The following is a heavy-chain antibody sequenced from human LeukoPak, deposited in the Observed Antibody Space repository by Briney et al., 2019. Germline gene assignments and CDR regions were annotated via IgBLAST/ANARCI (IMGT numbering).Heavy chain of an antibody. J-gene: IGHJ4*02. D-gene: IGHD2-15*01. Sequence: SETLSLTCSVSGDSISSSGYYWGWLRQPPGKGLEWIGSIYYTGSTYYNPSLKSRVTISIDTSKNQFSLKLSSVTAADTAVYFCAYLLYCSGGSCHTNSFDYWGQGTLVTVSS. CDR2: IYYTGST. CDR1: GDSISSSGYY. V-gene: IGHV4-39*01. CDR3: AYLLYCSGGSCHTNSFDY.